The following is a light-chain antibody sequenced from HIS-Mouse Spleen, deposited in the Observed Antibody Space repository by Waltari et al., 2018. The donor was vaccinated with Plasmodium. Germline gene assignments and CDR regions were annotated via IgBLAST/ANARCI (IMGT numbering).Light chain of an antibody. CDR3: QQYYSTPPYT. Sequence: DIVMTQSPDSLAVSLGERATINCKSSQSVLYSSNNKNYLAWYQQKPGQTPKLLIYGESTRESWVPDRFSGSGSGTDFTLTISSLQAEDVAVYYCQQYYSTPPYTFGQGTKLEIK. CDR2: GES. J-gene: IGKJ2*01. V-gene: IGKV4-1*01. CDR1: QSVLYSSNNKNY.